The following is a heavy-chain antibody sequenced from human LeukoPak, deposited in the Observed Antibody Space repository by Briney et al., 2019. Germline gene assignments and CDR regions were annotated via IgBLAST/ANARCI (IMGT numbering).Heavy chain of an antibody. CDR2: ISYSGST. D-gene: IGHD3-22*01. Sequence: SETLSLTCTVSGGSISRGDYYWSWIRQPPGKGLEWIGYISYSGSTYYNPSLKSRVTISVDTSKNQFSLKLSSVTAADTAVYFCAIFYYDSSCIAQFDYWGQGTLVTVSS. V-gene: IGHV4-30-4*08. CDR1: GGSISRGDYY. CDR3: AIFYYDSSCIAQFDY. J-gene: IGHJ4*02.